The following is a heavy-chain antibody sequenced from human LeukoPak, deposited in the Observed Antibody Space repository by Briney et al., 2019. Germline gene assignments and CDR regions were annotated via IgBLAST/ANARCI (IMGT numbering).Heavy chain of an antibody. V-gene: IGHV3-15*04. D-gene: IGHD4-11*01. Sequence: GGSLRLSCAASGFTFSSYSMNWVRQAPGKGLEWVGRIESKTDGGTTDYAAPVKGRFTISRDDSKNTLYLQMNSLKTEDTAVYYCTKYSIWGQGTLVTVSS. CDR1: GFTFSSYS. J-gene: IGHJ4*02. CDR2: IESKTDGGTT. CDR3: TKYSI.